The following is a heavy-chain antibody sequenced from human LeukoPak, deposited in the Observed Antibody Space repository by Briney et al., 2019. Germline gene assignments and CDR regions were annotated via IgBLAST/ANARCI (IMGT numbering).Heavy chain of an antibody. D-gene: IGHD6-19*01. V-gene: IGHV3-21*01. CDR1: GFTLSSYT. CDR2: ISSTSSYI. J-gene: IGHJ4*02. Sequence: GGSLRLSCAASGFTLSSYTMNWVRQAPGKGLEWVSSISSTSSYIYYADSLKGRFTISRDNAKNSLYLQMNSLRAEDTAVYYCARDPSGAWYYFDYWGQGTLVTVSS. CDR3: ARDPSGAWYYFDY.